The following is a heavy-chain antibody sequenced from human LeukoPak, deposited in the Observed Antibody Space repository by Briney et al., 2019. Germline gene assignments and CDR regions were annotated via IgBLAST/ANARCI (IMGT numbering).Heavy chain of an antibody. V-gene: IGHV1-2*02. CDR3: ASWAGGNEPVASFDY. D-gene: IGHD1-14*01. CDR2: INLYNGAT. Sequence: ASVKVSCKPTGYSFTAYHIFWLRQAPGQGHESMAWINLYNGATKYAQRFQSRVTMTRDTSISAAYMELSRLRSDDTATYYCASWAGGNEPVASFDYWGQGTLVTVSS. J-gene: IGHJ4*02. CDR1: GYSFTAYH.